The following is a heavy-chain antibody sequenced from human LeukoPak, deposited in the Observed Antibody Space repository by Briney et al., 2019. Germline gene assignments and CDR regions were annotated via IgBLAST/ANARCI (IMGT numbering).Heavy chain of an antibody. Sequence: SETLSLTCAVYGGSFSGYYWSWIRQPPGKGLEGIGEINHSGSTNYNPSLKSRVTISVATSKNQSSLTLSSVTAADTAVYYSARVSCSSTSCYPYYYYGMDVWGQGTTVTVSS. CDR1: GGSFSGYY. D-gene: IGHD2-2*01. V-gene: IGHV4-34*01. J-gene: IGHJ6*02. CDR3: ARVSCSSTSCYPYYYYGMDV. CDR2: INHSGST.